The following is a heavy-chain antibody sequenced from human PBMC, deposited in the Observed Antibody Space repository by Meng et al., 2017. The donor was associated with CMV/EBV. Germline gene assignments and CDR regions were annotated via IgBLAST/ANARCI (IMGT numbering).Heavy chain of an antibody. CDR3: TRHGGNWYGVDY. D-gene: IGHD1-1*01. CDR1: GFTFSTSA. Sequence: GESLKISCAASGFTFSTSAIHWVRQASGKGLEWVGRIRSKAKSYATTYAASVTGRFTIPRDDSKNTAYLQMNSLKTEDTAIYYCTRHGGNWYGVDYWGLGTLVTVSS. V-gene: IGHV3-73*01. CDR2: IRSKAKSYAT. J-gene: IGHJ4*02.